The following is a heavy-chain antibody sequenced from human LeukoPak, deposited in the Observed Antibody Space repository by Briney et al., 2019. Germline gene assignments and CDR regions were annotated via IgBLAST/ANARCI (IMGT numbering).Heavy chain of an antibody. CDR3: AGGHIVATISDAFDI. CDR2: ISSSGSTI. Sequence: GGSLRLSCAASGFTFSDYYMSWIRQAPGKGLEWVSYISSSGSTIYYADSVKGRFTISRDNAKKSLYLQMNSLRAEDTAVYYCAGGHIVATISDAFDIWGQGTMVTVSS. CDR1: GFTFSDYY. V-gene: IGHV3-11*04. D-gene: IGHD5-12*01. J-gene: IGHJ3*02.